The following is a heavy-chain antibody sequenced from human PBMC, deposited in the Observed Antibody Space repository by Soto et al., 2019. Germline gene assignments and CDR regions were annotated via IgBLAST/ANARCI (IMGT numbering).Heavy chain of an antibody. CDR2: IYASGAT. CDR1: GGSICTYY. J-gene: IGHJ4*02. CDR3: ARSHSFDGSIYHYYFDF. Sequence: SETLSLTCTVSGGSICTYYWSWIRQPPGGTLEWIGYIYASGATTYNPSLESRVTMSVDMPNNEFSLELTSLTAADTAVYYCARSHSFDGSIYHYYFDFWGQGTLVTASS. V-gene: IGHV4-59*01. D-gene: IGHD3-10*01.